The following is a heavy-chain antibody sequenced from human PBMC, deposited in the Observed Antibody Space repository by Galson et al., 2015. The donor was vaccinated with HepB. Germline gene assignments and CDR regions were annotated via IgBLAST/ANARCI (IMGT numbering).Heavy chain of an antibody. V-gene: IGHV4-59*08. CDR3: ARLTGEDYYYYGMDV. D-gene: IGHD7-27*01. Sequence: SETLSLTCTVSGGSISSYYWSWIRQPPGKGLEWIGYIYYSGSTNYNPSLKSRVTISVDTSKNQFSLKLSSVTAADTAVYYCARLTGEDYYYYGMDVWGQGTTVTVSS. CDR2: IYYSGST. CDR1: GGSISSYY. J-gene: IGHJ6*02.